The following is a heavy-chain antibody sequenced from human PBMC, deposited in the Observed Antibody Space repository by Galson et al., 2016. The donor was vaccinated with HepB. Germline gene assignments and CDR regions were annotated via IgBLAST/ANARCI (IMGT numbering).Heavy chain of an antibody. CDR2: INSDGSRT. V-gene: IGHV3-74*01. CDR3: ARDSGWEGDKGMDV. Sequence: SLRLSCAASGFTFSRHWIHWVRQGPGKGLVWVSRINSDGSRTNYADSVKGRFTISRDNAKNTLYLQMNSLRVEDTAGYYCARDSGWEGDKGMDVWGQGTTVTVSS. J-gene: IGHJ6*02. CDR1: GFTFSRHW. D-gene: IGHD6-19*01.